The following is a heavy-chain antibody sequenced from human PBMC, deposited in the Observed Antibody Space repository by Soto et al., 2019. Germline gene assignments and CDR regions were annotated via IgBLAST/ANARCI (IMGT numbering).Heavy chain of an antibody. D-gene: IGHD3-3*01. CDR1: GYTFTSYD. CDR3: AVLITIFAVVIIG. CDR2: MNPNSGNT. J-gene: IGHJ1*01. Sequence: ASVKVSCKASGYTFTSYDSNWVRQATGQGLEWMGWMNPNSGNTGYAQKFQGRVTMTRNTSISTAYMELSSLRSEDTAVYYCAVLITIFAVVIIGWGQPILITVCS. V-gene: IGHV1-8*01.